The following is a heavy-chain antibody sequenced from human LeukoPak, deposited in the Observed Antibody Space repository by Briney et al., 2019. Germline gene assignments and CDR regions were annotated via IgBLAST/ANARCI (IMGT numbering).Heavy chain of an antibody. V-gene: IGHV4-30-2*01. CDR2: IYHSGST. J-gene: IGHJ3*02. CDR3: ARGVPYCSSTSCHNDAFDI. D-gene: IGHD2-2*01. Sequence: SETLSLTCAVSGGSISSGGYSWSWIRQPPGKGLEWIGYIYHSGSTYYNPSLKSRVTISVDRSKNQFSLKLSSVTAADTAVYYCARGVPYCSSTSCHNDAFDIWGQGTMVTVSS. CDR1: GGSISSGGYS.